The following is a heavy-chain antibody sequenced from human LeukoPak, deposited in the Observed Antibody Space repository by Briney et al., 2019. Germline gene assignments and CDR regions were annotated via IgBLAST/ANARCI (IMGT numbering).Heavy chain of an antibody. V-gene: IGHV3-74*01. D-gene: IGHD2-15*01. CDR3: TRDQSTISTATYALDV. CDR2: IQSDGSTA. CDR1: GFTFSNYW. J-gene: IGHJ6*02. Sequence: GGSLRLSCAASGFTFSNYWMHWVRHVPGKGPVWVSRIQSDGSTARYAVSVQGRFTISRDNAKNTLYLQMNSLKAEDTAVYYCTRDQSTISTATYALDVWGQGTAVIVAS.